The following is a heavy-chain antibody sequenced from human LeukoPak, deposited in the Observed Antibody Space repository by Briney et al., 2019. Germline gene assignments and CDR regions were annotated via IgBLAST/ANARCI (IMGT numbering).Heavy chain of an antibody. CDR2: IDPSGGGT. V-gene: IGHV1-46*01. D-gene: IGHD5-18*01. CDR3: ARGGAQLWFSSDDY. Sequence: GASVKVSCKASGYTFTNYFIHWVRQAPGQGLEWMGIIDPSGGGTTYAQKFQGRVTMTRDTSTSTVYMDLSSLRSGDTAVYYCARGGAQLWFSSDDYCGQGTLVTVSS. CDR1: GYTFTNYF. J-gene: IGHJ4*02.